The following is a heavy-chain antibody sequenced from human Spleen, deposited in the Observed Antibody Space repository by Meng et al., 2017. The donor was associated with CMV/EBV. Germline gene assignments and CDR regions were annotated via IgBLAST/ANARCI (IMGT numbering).Heavy chain of an antibody. Sequence: SGFSFDDYTMHWVRQAPGKGLEWVSLISWDGTSTYYADSVKGRFTISGDNSKNSLYLQMNSLRIEDTALYYCAKGPYYTSSWGDLDYWGQGTLVTVSS. CDR3: AKGPYYTSSWGDLDY. CDR2: ISWDGTST. J-gene: IGHJ4*02. V-gene: IGHV3-43*01. CDR1: GFSFDDYT. D-gene: IGHD6-13*01.